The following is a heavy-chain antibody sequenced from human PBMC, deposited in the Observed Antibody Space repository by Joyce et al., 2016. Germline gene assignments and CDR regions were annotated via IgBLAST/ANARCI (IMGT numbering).Heavy chain of an antibody. V-gene: IGHV3-33*01. Sequence: QVQLVESGGGVVQPGRSLRLSCAASGFTFDSYGMHWVRQAPGKGLGWVAVIWYDGSNKYYAGSVKGRFTISRDNSKNTLYLQMNSLRAEDTAVYYCARIGVQSYDFWSGYLGHWGQGTLVTVSS. J-gene: IGHJ4*02. D-gene: IGHD3-3*01. CDR1: GFTFDSYG. CDR3: ARIGVQSYDFWSGYLGH. CDR2: IWYDGSNK.